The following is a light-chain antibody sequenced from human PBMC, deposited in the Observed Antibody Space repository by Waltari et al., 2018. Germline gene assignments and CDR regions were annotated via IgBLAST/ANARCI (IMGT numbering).Light chain of an antibody. CDR3: CSYAGSSTPVV. Sequence: QSALTQPASVSGSPGQSITIPCTGTSSDVGGYNYVSWYQQHPGKAPKLMIYDVSKRPSGVSNRFSGSKSGNTASLTISGLQAEDEADYYCCSYAGSSTPVVFGGGTKLTVL. J-gene: IGLJ2*01. V-gene: IGLV2-23*02. CDR2: DVS. CDR1: SSDVGGYNY.